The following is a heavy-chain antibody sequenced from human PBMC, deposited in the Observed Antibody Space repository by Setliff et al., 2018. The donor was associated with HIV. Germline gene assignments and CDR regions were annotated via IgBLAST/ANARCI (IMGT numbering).Heavy chain of an antibody. J-gene: IGHJ4*02. CDR1: GYSFTGYY. D-gene: IGHD6-13*01. Sequence: ASVKVSCKASGYSFTGYYMHWVRQAPGQGLEWMGWMNPSTGGTRFAQKFQGRVTMTRDTFITTAYIELSSLRSDDTAVYYCARMGESPPHSSSWYYWGQGTLVTVSS. CDR3: ARMGESPPHSSSWYY. V-gene: IGHV1-2*02. CDR2: MNPSTGGT.